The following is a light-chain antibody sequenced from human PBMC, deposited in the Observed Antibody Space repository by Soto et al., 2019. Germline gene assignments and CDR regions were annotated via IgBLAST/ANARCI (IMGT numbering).Light chain of an antibody. Sequence: QSVLTQPPSLSGSPGQSVALSLPGTRSDVGTFNRVSWYQQSPGTAPKLMIYDVSDRPSGVPDRFSGSKSGNTASLTISGLQAEDEADYYCSSYTSSSTYVFGTGTKVTV. CDR1: RSDVGTFNR. V-gene: IGLV2-18*02. CDR2: DVS. CDR3: SSYTSSSTYV. J-gene: IGLJ1*01.